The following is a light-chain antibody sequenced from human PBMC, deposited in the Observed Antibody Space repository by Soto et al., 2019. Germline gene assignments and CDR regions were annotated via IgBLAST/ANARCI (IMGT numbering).Light chain of an antibody. CDR2: GAS. Sequence: EIVLTQSPGTLSLSPGERATLSCRASQSVSSNYLAWYQQKLGQAPRLLIYGASSRASGIPDRFSGSGSGTDFTLTISRMEPEDFAVYYCHQYDSSPRTFGQGTKVEIK. CDR3: HQYDSSPRT. V-gene: IGKV3-20*01. CDR1: QSVSSNY. J-gene: IGKJ1*01.